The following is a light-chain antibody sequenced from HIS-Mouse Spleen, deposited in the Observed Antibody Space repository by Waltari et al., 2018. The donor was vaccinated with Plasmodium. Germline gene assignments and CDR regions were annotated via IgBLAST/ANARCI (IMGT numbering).Light chain of an antibody. V-gene: IGKV3-15*01. CDR3: QQYNNWSFT. CDR2: GAS. J-gene: IGKJ3*01. Sequence: EIVMTQSTATLSVSPWERATLCCRASQSVSSNLAWYQQKPGQAPRLLIYGASTRATGIPARFSGSGSGTEFTLTISSLQSEDFAVYYCQQYNNWSFTFGPGTKVDIK. CDR1: QSVSSN.